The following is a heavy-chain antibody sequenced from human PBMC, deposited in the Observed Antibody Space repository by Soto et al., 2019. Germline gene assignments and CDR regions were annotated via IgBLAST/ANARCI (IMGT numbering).Heavy chain of an antibody. V-gene: IGHV1-46*01. CDR1: GYTFTSYY. CDR3: ARDLSGWYFY. CDR2: INPSGGST. J-gene: IGHJ4*02. Sequence: QVQLVQSGAEVKKPGASVKVSCKASGYTFTSYYMHWVRQAPGQGLEWMGIINPSGGSTSYAQKFQGRVTMPRDTATSTDYMELSSLRSEDTAVYYCARDLSGWYFYWGQGTLVTVSS. D-gene: IGHD6-19*01.